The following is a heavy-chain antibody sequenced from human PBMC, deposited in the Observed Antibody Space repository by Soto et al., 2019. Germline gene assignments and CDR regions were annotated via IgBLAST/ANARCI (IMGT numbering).Heavy chain of an antibody. CDR2: INTYNGNT. CDR1: GYTFTSHG. CDR3: ARDLLYSTRSTVRFDI. V-gene: IGHV1-18*01. Sequence: VQLVQSGVEVKKPGASVKVSCKASGYTFTSHGISWVRQAPGQGLEWMGWINTYNGNTNYAQKVQGRVTMTTEPSTSTAYMELRSLRSDDTAVYYCARDLLYSTRSTVRFDIWGQGTMLTVSS. D-gene: IGHD6-13*01. J-gene: IGHJ3*02.